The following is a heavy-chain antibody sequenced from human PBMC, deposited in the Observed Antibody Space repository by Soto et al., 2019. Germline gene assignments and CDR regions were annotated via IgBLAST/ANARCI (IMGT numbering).Heavy chain of an antibody. CDR3: ARGRKVVLMVYAIPDYYYYYMDV. D-gene: IGHD2-8*01. CDR1: GFTFSSYW. J-gene: IGHJ6*03. CDR2: INSDGSST. V-gene: IGHV3-74*01. Sequence: PGGSLRLSCAASGFTFSSYWMHWVRQAPGKGLVWVSRINSDGSSTSYADSVKGRFTISRDNAKNTLYLQMNSLRAEDTAVYYCARGRKVVLMVYAIPDYYYYYMDVWGKGTTVTVSS.